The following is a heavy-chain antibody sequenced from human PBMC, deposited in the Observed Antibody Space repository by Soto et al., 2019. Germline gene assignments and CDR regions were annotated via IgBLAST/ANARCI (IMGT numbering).Heavy chain of an antibody. Sequence: QLQLQESGPGLVKPSETLSLTCTVSGVSITSNSYYWGWIRQPPGKGLEWIGSIYYTGSTYYTSSLKSRVTISVEKSKNQLSLKLTSVTAADTAVYYCARHPYSNIWYNWFDPWGQGTLVTVSS. CDR1: GVSITSNSYY. CDR2: IYYTGST. J-gene: IGHJ5*02. V-gene: IGHV4-39*01. D-gene: IGHD6-13*01. CDR3: ARHPYSNIWYNWFDP.